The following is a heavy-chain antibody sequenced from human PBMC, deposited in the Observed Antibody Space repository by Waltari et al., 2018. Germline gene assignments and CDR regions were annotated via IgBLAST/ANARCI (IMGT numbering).Heavy chain of an antibody. J-gene: IGHJ5*02. Sequence: QLQLQESGPGLVKPSETLSLTCTVSGDSISGSSYYWGWIRQSPGKGLEWIGNVYYSGTTNYTPTLRSRVTISGDTSKNQFSLKLSSVTAADTAVYYCARHWKRSGYRFDPWGQGTLVTVSS. V-gene: IGHV4-39*01. CDR1: GDSISGSSYY. CDR3: ARHWKRSGYRFDP. D-gene: IGHD5-12*01. CDR2: VYYSGTT.